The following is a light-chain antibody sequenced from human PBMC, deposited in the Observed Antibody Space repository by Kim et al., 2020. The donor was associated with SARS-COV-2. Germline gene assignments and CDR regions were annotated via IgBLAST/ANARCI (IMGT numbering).Light chain of an antibody. CDR3: QQYNQWPVT. Sequence: EIVMTQSPATLSVSPGERATLSCRPSQSVSDNLAWYQQRPGQAPRLLIFGASTRATGIPARFSSSGSGTDFTLTISNLQSEDFAVYYCQQYNQWPVTFGGGTKVDIK. V-gene: IGKV3-15*01. J-gene: IGKJ4*01. CDR1: QSVSDN. CDR2: GAS.